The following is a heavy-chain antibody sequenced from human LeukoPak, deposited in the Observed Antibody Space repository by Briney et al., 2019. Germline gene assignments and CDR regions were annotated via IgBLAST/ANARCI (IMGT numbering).Heavy chain of an antibody. D-gene: IGHD4-17*01. J-gene: IGHJ4*02. V-gene: IGHV3-30*02. CDR1: GFTFSNYG. CDR2: TRYDGSNK. CDR3: AKDRSHMITVTSCFDY. Sequence: GGSLRLSCAASGFTFSNYGLHWVRQAPGKGLEWAAFTRYDGSNKRYAESVKGRFTISRDNSKNTLYLQMNSLRAEDTAVYYCAKDRSHMITVTSCFDYWGQGTLVTVSS.